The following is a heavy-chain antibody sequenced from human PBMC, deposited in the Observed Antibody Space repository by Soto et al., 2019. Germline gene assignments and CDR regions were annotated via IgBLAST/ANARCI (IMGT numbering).Heavy chain of an antibody. CDR2: INAGNGNT. V-gene: IGHV1-3*01. D-gene: IGHD2-2*02. J-gene: IGHJ6*02. Sequence: ASVKVSCKASGYTFTSYAMHWVRQAPGQRLEWMGWINAGNGNTKYSQKFQGRVTITRDTSASTAYMELSSLRSEDTAVYYCAREVPAAIHYYYGMDVWGQGTTVTVSS. CDR1: GYTFTSYA. CDR3: AREVPAAIHYYYGMDV.